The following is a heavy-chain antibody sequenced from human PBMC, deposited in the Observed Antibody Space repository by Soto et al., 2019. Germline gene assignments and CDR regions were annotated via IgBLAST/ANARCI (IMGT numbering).Heavy chain of an antibody. CDR2: IYYSGST. CDR1: GGSISSYY. D-gene: IGHD1-1*01. V-gene: IGHV4-59*08. CDR3: ASHELGATGTGPFDY. J-gene: IGHJ4*02. Sequence: SETLSLTCTVSGGSISSYYWSWIRPPPGKGLEWIGYIYYSGSTNYNPSLKSRVTISVDTSKNQFSLKLSSVTAADTTVYYCASHELGATGTGPFDYWGQGTLVTVS.